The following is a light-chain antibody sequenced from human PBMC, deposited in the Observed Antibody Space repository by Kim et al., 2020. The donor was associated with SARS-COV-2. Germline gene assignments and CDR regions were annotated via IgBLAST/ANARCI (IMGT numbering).Light chain of an antibody. CDR2: GKN. V-gene: IGLV3-19*01. Sequence: LGQTVRITCQGASLRSYYASWYQQKPGHAPVLVIYGKNNRPSGIPDRFSGSSSGNTASLTITGAQAEDEADYYCNSRDSSGNPWVFGGGTQLTVL. J-gene: IGLJ3*02. CDR3: NSRDSSGNPWV. CDR1: SLRSYY.